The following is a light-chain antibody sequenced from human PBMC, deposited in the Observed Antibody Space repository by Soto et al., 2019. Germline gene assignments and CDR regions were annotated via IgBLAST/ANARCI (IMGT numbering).Light chain of an antibody. J-gene: IGLJ3*02. CDR1: SSNIGSNY. CDR3: AAWDDSLSVRV. CDR2: SNN. Sequence: QSVLTQPPSASGTPGQRVTISCSGSSSNIGSNYVYWYQQLPGTAPKLLIYSNNQRPSGVPDRFSGSKSGTSASLAISGLRFEDEADYYCAAWDDSLSVRVFGGGTKLTVL. V-gene: IGLV1-47*02.